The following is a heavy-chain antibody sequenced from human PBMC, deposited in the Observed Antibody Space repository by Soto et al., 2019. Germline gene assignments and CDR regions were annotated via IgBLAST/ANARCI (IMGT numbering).Heavy chain of an antibody. J-gene: IGHJ4*02. Sequence: SQTLSLTCAISGDSVSSTSTAWSWIRQSPSRGLEWLGRTYYRSNWYTDYAVSVKSRITISPDTSKNQFSLQLNSVTPEDTAVYYCARGSYYSGWVWGQGTLVTISS. CDR2: TYYRSNWYT. CDR1: GDSVSSTSTA. V-gene: IGHV6-1*01. D-gene: IGHD6-19*01. CDR3: ARGSYYSGWV.